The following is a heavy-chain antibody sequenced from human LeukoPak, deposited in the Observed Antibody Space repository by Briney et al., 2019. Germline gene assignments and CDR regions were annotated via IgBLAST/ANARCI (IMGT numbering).Heavy chain of an antibody. D-gene: IGHD2-2*01. V-gene: IGHV3-72*01. J-gene: IGHJ6*02. Sequence: GGSLRLSCAASGFTFSDHYMDWVRQAPGKGLEWVGRTRNKANSYTTEYAASVKGRFTISRDDSKNSLYLQMNSLKTEDTAVYYCARASRYCSSTSCHREVGYYYYGMDVWGQGTTVTVSS. CDR2: TRNKANSYTT. CDR3: ARASRYCSSTSCHREVGYYYYGMDV. CDR1: GFTFSDHY.